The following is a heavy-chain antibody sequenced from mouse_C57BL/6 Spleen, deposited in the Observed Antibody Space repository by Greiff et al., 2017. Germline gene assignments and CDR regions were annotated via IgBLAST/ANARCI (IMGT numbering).Heavy chain of an antibody. CDR2: IWRGGST. D-gene: IGHD2-2*01. CDR1: GFSLTSYG. Sequence: QVQLQQSGPGLVQPSQSLSITCTVSGFSLTSYGVHWVRQSPGKGLEWLGVIWRGGSTDYNAAFMSRLSITKDNSKSQVFFKMNSLQADDTAIYYCAKNGGENGYLFFDCWGQGTTLTVSS. V-gene: IGHV2-5*01. J-gene: IGHJ2*01. CDR3: AKNGGENGYLFFDC.